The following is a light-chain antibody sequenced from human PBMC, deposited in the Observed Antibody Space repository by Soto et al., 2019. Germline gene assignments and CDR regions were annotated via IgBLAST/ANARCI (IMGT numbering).Light chain of an antibody. CDR1: QSVSSY. CDR2: DAS. V-gene: IGKV3-11*01. J-gene: IGKJ4*01. Sequence: EIVLTQSPATLSLSPGERATLSCRASQSVSSYLAWYQQKPGQAPRLLIYDASNRATGIPARFSGSGSGTDCTLTISSLEPEDFAVYNCQHRANWPLTFGGGTKVEIK. CDR3: QHRANWPLT.